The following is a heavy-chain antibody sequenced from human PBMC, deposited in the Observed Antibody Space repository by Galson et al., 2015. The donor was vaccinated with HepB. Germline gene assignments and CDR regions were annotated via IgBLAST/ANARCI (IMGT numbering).Heavy chain of an antibody. CDR2: ISFHNGKT. J-gene: IGHJ4*02. V-gene: IGHV1-18*01. CDR1: GYIFMQYG. CDR3: ARGVAVADWYYFDY. D-gene: IGHD6-19*01. Sequence: SVKVSCKASGYIFMQYGITWVRQAPGQGLEWMGWISFHNGKTNSAQNLQDRVTLTTDTSTGTAYMELRSLRSEDTAMYYCARGVAVADWYYFDYWGQGTLVTVAS.